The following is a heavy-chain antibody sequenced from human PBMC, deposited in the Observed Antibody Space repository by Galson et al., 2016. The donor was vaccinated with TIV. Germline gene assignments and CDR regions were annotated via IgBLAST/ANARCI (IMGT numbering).Heavy chain of an antibody. V-gene: IGHV4-59*11. Sequence: LSLTCSVSGGSISSHYWSWIRQPPGKGLEWIGSVHYSGSTYYNPSLKSRVTISIDRSKNQFSLNLGSVTAVDTAVYYCAREGVPLSGDSPTSAFDMWGQGTMVTVSS. CDR1: GGSISSHY. CDR2: VHYSGST. J-gene: IGHJ3*02. CDR3: AREGVPLSGDSPTSAFDM. D-gene: IGHD2-21*01.